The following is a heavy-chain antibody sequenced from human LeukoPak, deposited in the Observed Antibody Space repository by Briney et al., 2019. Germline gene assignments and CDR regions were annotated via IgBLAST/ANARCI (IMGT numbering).Heavy chain of an antibody. V-gene: IGHV1-46*01. D-gene: IGHD6-19*01. Sequence: ASVKVSCKASGYTFTSYYIHWVRQAPGQGLEWMGIINPSGGSTSYAQKFQGRVTMTRDTSTSTVYMELSSLRSDDTAVYYCARGCGGWYDWHWFDPWGQGTLVTVSS. CDR2: INPSGGST. CDR1: GYTFTSYY. CDR3: ARGCGGWYDWHWFDP. J-gene: IGHJ5*02.